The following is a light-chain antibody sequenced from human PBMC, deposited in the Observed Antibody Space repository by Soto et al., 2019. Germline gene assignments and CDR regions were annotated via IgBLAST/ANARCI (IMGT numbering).Light chain of an antibody. Sequence: DIVMTQSPLSLSVTPGQPASISCSQSLLHSDGKTYLNWYVQKPGQPPQLLIYEVSNRFSGVPDRFSGSGSWTDFTLKISRVEAEDVGVYYCMQITQLPYTFGQGTKLEIK. CDR2: EVS. J-gene: IGKJ2*01. CDR1: QSLLHSDGKTY. V-gene: IGKV2D-29*01. CDR3: MQITQLPYT.